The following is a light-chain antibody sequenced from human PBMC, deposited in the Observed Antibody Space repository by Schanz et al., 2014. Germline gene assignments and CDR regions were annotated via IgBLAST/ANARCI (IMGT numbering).Light chain of an antibody. J-gene: IGLJ2*01. CDR3: SSYTSSSTPRVV. V-gene: IGLV2-14*01. Sequence: QSALTQPASVSGSPGQSITISCTGTSSDVGGYNYVSWYQQHPGKAPKLMIYEVNKRPSGVPDRFSGSKSGNTASLTISGLQAEDEADYYCSSYTSSSTPRVVFGGGTKLTVL. CDR2: EVN. CDR1: SSDVGGYNY.